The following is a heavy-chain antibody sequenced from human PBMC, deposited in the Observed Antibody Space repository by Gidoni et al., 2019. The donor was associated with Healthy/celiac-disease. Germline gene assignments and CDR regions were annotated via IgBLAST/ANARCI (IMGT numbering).Heavy chain of an antibody. Sequence: VQLVQSRAEVKKPGASVKVSCKASGSTFASYGMRWVRQAPGQGLEWMGWISAYDGNTNYAQKLQGRVTMTTDTSTSTAYLELRSLRSDDTAVYYCARVGYYDSSGIGDFDYWGQGTLVTVSS. D-gene: IGHD3-22*01. CDR1: GSTFASYG. J-gene: IGHJ4*02. CDR2: ISAYDGNT. V-gene: IGHV1-18*01. CDR3: ARVGYYDSSGIGDFDY.